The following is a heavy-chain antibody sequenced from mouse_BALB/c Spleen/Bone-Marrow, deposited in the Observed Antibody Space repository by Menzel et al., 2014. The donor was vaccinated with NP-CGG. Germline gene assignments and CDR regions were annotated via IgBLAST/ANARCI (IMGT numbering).Heavy chain of an antibody. V-gene: IGHV1-82*01. Sequence: VQLQQSGPELVKPGASVKISCKASGYVFSTSWMNWVKQRPGQGLEWIGRIYPGDGDANYNGNFKGKATLTADKSSSTAYMQLNSLTSVDSAVYFCVRGAHPWGQGTLVTASA. J-gene: IGHJ3*01. CDR3: VRGAHP. CDR2: IYPGDGDA. CDR1: GYVFSTSW.